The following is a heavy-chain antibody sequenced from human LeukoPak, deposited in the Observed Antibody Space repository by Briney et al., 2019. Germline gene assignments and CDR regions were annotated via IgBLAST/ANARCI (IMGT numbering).Heavy chain of an antibody. J-gene: IGHJ4*02. CDR1: GFTFSSYW. CDR2: INSDGSST. D-gene: IGHD1-7*01. CDR3: AKAGPGITGTTDFDY. V-gene: IGHV3-74*01. Sequence: GGSLRLSCAASGFTFSSYWMHWVRQAPGKGLVWVSRINSDGSSTSYADSVKGRFTISRDNAKNTLYLQMNRLRAEDTAVYYCAKAGPGITGTTDFDYWGQGTLVTVSS.